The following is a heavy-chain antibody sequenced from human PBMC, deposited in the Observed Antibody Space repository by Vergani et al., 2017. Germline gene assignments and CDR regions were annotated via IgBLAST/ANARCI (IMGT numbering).Heavy chain of an antibody. V-gene: IGHV1-2*04. D-gene: IGHD3-16*01. CDR3: ARDRDDYIWGSFDY. CDR1: GYTFTGYY. J-gene: IGHJ4*02. Sequence: QVQLVQSGAEVKKPGASVKVSCKASGYTFTGYYMHWVRQAPGQGLEWMGWINPNSGGTNYAQKFQGWVTMTRDTSISTAYMELRSLRSDDTAVYYCARDRDDYIWGSFDYWGQGTLVTVSS. CDR2: INPNSGGT.